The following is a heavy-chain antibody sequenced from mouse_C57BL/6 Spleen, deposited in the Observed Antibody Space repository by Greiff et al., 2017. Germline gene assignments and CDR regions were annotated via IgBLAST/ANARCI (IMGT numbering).Heavy chain of an antibody. V-gene: IGHV1-54*01. Sequence: QVQLQPSGAELVRPGTSVKVSCKASGYAFTNYLIEWVKQRPGQGLEWIGVINPVSGGTNYNEKFKGKATLTADKSSSTAYMQLSSLTSEDSAVYFCARDYVWAMDYWGQGTSVTVSS. J-gene: IGHJ4*01. D-gene: IGHD1-1*01. CDR3: ARDYVWAMDY. CDR2: INPVSGGT. CDR1: GYAFTNYL.